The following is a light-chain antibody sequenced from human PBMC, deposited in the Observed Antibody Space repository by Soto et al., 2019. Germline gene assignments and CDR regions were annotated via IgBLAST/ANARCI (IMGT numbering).Light chain of an antibody. J-gene: IGKJ2*01. Sequence: EMVLTQSPGTLSLSPGERATLSCRASQSVSSSYLAWYQQKPGQAPRLLIYGASSRATGIPDRFSGSGSGTYFTLTTRRLEPEAFAVYYGQQYGSSYTFGQGTKMEIK. CDR3: QQYGSSYT. V-gene: IGKV3-20*01. CDR1: QSVSSSY. CDR2: GAS.